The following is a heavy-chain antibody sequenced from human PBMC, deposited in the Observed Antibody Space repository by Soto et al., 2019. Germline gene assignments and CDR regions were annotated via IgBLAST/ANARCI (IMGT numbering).Heavy chain of an antibody. CDR3: ARDPYYDILTGYPDY. J-gene: IGHJ4*02. Sequence: QVQLVESGGGVDQPGRSLRLSCAASGFTFSSYAMHWVRQAPGKGLEWVAVISYDGSNKYYADSVKGRFTISRDNSKNTLYLQMNSLRPEDTAVYYCARDPYYDILTGYPDYWGQGTLVTVSS. CDR1: GFTFSSYA. V-gene: IGHV3-30-3*01. D-gene: IGHD3-9*01. CDR2: ISYDGSNK.